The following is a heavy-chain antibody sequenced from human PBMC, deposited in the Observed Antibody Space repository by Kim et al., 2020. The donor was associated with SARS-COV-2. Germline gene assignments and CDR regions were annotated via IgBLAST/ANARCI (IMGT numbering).Heavy chain of an antibody. Sequence: GGSLRLSCAASGFTFSSYSMNWVRQAPGKGLEWVSSISSSSSYIYYADSVKGRFTISRDNAKNSLYLQMNSLRAEDTAVYYCARDLVYYYDSSGYWASYDFDYWGQGTLVTVPS. D-gene: IGHD3-22*01. CDR3: ARDLVYYYDSSGYWASYDFDY. V-gene: IGHV3-21*01. CDR1: GFTFSSYS. CDR2: ISSSSSYI. J-gene: IGHJ4*02.